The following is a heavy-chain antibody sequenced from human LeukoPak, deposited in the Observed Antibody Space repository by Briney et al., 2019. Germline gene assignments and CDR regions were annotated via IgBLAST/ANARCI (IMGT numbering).Heavy chain of an antibody. V-gene: IGHV3-23*01. CDR2: ISGSGGST. Sequence: GGSLRLSCAASGFTFSRYGMSWVRQAPGKGLEWISAISGSGGSTYYADSVKGRFTISRDNSKNTLYLQINSLRAEDTAVYYCAKDHLPGIVVADRDYWGQGTLVTVSS. CDR1: GFTFSRYG. CDR3: AKDHLPGIVVADRDY. J-gene: IGHJ4*02. D-gene: IGHD6-19*01.